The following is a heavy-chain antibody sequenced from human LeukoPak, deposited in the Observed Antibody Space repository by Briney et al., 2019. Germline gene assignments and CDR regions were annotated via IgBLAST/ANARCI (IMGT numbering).Heavy chain of an antibody. D-gene: IGHD4-17*01. CDR3: ARDILGYGDYVN. CDR1: GGSISSYY. CDR2: IYYSGST. J-gene: IGHJ4*02. Sequence: PSETLSLTCTVSGGSISSYYWSWIRQPPGKGLEWIGYIYYSGSTNYNPSLKSRVTISVDTSKNQFSLKLSSVTAADTAVYYCARDILGYGDYVNWGQGTLVTVSS. V-gene: IGHV4-59*01.